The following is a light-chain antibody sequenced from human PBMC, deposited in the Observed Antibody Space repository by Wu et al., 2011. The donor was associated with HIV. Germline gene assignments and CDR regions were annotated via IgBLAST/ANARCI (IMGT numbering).Light chain of an antibody. V-gene: IGKV3-11*01. CDR2: SAS. Sequence: APRLLIYSASVRATGVSDRFSGSGSGTDFTLTISSVEPEDVALYYCQQRDSWPLIFGQGTRLEIK. J-gene: IGKJ5*01. CDR3: QQRDSWPLI.